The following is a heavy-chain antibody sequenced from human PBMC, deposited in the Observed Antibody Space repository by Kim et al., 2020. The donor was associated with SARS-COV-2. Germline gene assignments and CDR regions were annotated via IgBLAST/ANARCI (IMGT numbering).Heavy chain of an antibody. J-gene: IGHJ4*02. V-gene: IGHV4-31*02. Sequence: YYNPSLESRITISVDTSKNQFYLKMSSVTDADTAVYYCARGGMGLQCFDYWGQGTLVTVSS. CDR3: ARGGMGLQCFDY. D-gene: IGHD5-12*01.